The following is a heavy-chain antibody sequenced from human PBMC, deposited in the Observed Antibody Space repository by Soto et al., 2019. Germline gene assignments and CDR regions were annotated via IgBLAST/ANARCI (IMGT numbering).Heavy chain of an antibody. D-gene: IGHD3-22*01. CDR1: GFTFSDYY. CDR3: ARGPDYYDSSRYYFYPFFDY. Sequence: GSLRLSCAASGFTFSDYYMSWIRQAPGKGLEWVSYISSSGSTIYYADSVKGRFTISRDNAKNSLYLQMNSLRAEDTAVYYCARGPDYYDSSRYYFYPFFDYWGQGTLVTVSA. V-gene: IGHV3-11*01. CDR2: ISSSGSTI. J-gene: IGHJ4*02.